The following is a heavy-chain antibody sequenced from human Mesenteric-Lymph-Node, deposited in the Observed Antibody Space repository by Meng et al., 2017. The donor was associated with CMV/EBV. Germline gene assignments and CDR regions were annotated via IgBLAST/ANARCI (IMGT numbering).Heavy chain of an antibody. CDR1: GFDFGAHW. CDR3: VREDGVDASRGNRFDP. V-gene: IGHV3-74*03. Sequence: GESLKISCAASGFDFGAHWMHWARQAPGKGLVWVSRINHDGSHTMYADSVKGRFTISKDNAKYALYLQMNSLRAEDTAVYFCVREDGVDASRGNRFDPWGQGTLVTVSS. D-gene: IGHD3-3*01. CDR2: INHDGSHT. J-gene: IGHJ5*02.